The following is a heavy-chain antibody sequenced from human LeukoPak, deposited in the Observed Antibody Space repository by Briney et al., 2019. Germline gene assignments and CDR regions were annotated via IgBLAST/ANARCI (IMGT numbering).Heavy chain of an antibody. D-gene: IGHD4-23*01. J-gene: IGHJ4*02. CDR3: ARGGGNPYFDY. CDR1: GGSISSYY. CDR2: IYYSGST. V-gene: IGHV4-59*01. Sequence: SETLSLTGTVSGGSISSYYWSWIRQPPGKGLEWIGYIYYSGSTNYNPSLKSRVTISVDTSKNQFSLKLSSVTAADTAVYYCARGGGNPYFDYWGQGTLVTASS.